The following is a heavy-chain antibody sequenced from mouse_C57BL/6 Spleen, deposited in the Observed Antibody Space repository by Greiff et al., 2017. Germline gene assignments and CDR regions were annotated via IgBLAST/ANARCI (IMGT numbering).Heavy chain of an antibody. Sequence: VQLQQSGAELVMPGASVKLSCKASGYTFTSYWMHWVKQRPGQGLEWIGEIDPSDSSTNYNQKFTGKSTLTVDKSSSTAYMQLSSLTSEDSAVYYCARRGSTGYFDYWGQGTTLTVAS. J-gene: IGHJ2*01. CDR1: GYTFTSYW. CDR3: ARRGSTGYFDY. CDR2: IDPSDSST. D-gene: IGHD1-1*02. V-gene: IGHV1-69*01.